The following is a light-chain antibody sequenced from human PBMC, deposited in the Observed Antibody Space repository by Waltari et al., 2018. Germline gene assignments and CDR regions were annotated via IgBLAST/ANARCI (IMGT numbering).Light chain of an antibody. J-gene: IGKJ1*01. Sequence: EIVLTQSPGSLSLSPGERATLSCRASQSVSKYLAWYQQKHGQAPRLLIYHASSRATGIPDRFSGNGFGTDFSLTISRLEPEDFAVYYCQKYESFPATFGQGTKVEIK. CDR1: QSVSKY. CDR2: HAS. CDR3: QKYESFPAT. V-gene: IGKV3-20*01.